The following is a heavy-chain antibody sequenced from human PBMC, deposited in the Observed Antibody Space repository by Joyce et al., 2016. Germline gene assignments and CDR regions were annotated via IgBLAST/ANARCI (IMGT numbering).Heavy chain of an antibody. J-gene: IGHJ4*02. Sequence: QVQLQQWGAGLWKPSETLSITCAVYGGSFSGYYWSWIRQPPGKGREWIGEINHSGSTTYNPSLESRVTISVDASKNQFSLRLSSVTAADTAVYYCARGLSAFDYSNYAGYDYWGQGTLVTVSS. CDR3: ARGLSAFDYSNYAGYDY. V-gene: IGHV4-34*01. CDR2: INHSGST. CDR1: GGSFSGYY. D-gene: IGHD4-11*01.